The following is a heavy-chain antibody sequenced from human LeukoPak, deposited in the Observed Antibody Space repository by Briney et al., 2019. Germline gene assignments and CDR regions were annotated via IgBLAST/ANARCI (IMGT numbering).Heavy chain of an antibody. CDR3: ARGGGRYFDWLLYYFDY. J-gene: IGHJ4*02. V-gene: IGHV3-30-3*01. Sequence: GGSLRLPCAASGFTFSSYAMHWVRQAPGKGLEWVAVISYDGSNKYYADSVKGRFTISRDNSKNTLYLQMNSLRAEDTAVYYCARGGGRYFDWLLYYFDYWGQGTLVTVSS. CDR1: GFTFSSYA. CDR2: ISYDGSNK. D-gene: IGHD3-9*01.